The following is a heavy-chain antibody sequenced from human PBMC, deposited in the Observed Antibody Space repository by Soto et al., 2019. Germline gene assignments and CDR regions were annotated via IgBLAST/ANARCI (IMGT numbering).Heavy chain of an antibody. J-gene: IGHJ5*02. CDR2: IYYSGST. Sequence: PSETLSLTCTVSGASISSYYWTWVRQPPGKGLEWIGHIYYSGSTNYNPSLKSRVTISVDTSKKQFSLNLNSVTAADTAVYFCAPSPPQKKPYDRNPGWFDPWAQEPRVTVS. CDR3: APSPPQKKPYDRNPGWFDP. CDR1: GASISSYY. V-gene: IGHV4-59*01. D-gene: IGHD3-22*01.